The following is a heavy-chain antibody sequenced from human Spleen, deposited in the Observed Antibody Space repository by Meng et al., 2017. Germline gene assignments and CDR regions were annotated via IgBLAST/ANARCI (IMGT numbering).Heavy chain of an antibody. V-gene: IGHV1-69*05. J-gene: IGHJ5*02. D-gene: IGHD6-13*01. CDR1: GGTFSSYA. CDR3: ARDRAAAGPFDP. Sequence: SVKVSCKASGGTFSSYAISWVQQAPGQGLEWMGGIIPIFGTANYAQKFQGRVTITTDESTSTAYMELSSLRSEDTAVYYCARDRAAAGPFDPWGQGTLVTVSS. CDR2: IIPIFGTA.